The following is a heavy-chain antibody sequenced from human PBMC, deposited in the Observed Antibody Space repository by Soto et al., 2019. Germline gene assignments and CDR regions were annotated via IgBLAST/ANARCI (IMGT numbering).Heavy chain of an antibody. V-gene: IGHV4-34*01. CDR1: GGSFSGYY. D-gene: IGHD6-19*01. Sequence: SETLSLTCAVYGGSFSGYYWSWIRQPPGKGLEWIGEINHSGSTNYNPSLKSRVTISVDTSKNQFSLELSSVTAADTAVYYCARGRSSGRSVRHYYYYGMDVWGQGTTVTVSS. CDR3: ARGRSSGRSVRHYYYYGMDV. CDR2: INHSGST. J-gene: IGHJ6*02.